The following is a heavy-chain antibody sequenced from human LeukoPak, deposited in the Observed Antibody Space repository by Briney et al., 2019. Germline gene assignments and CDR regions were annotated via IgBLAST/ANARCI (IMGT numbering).Heavy chain of an antibody. CDR2: INHSGST. J-gene: IGHJ4*02. Sequence: SETLSLTCAVYGGSFSGYYWSWIRQPPGKGLEWIGEINHSGSTNYNPSLKSRVTISVDTSKNQFSLKLSSVTAADTAVYYCAKGPLPTGFHYWGQGTLVTVSS. CDR3: AKGPLPTGFHY. V-gene: IGHV4-34*01. CDR1: GGSFSGYY.